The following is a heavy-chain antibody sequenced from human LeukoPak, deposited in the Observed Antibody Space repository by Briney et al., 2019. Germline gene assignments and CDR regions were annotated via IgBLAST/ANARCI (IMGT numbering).Heavy chain of an antibody. CDR3: ARVSWFPGTSYYYMDV. J-gene: IGHJ6*03. D-gene: IGHD1-1*01. CDR2: VYDSGTT. Sequence: GSLRLSCAASGFTFSDYYMSWIRQAPGKGLEWFGYVYDSGTTNYNPSLKSRVTISVDTSKNQFSLKLSSVTAADTAVYYCARVSWFPGTSYYYMDVWGKGTTVTVSS. V-gene: IGHV4-59*01. CDR1: GFTFSDYY.